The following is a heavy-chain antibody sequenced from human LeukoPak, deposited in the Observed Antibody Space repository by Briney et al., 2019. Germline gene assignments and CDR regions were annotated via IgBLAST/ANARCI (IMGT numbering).Heavy chain of an antibody. D-gene: IGHD6-19*01. J-gene: IGHJ3*02. CDR1: GGSISSYY. Sequence: SETLSLTCTVSGGSISSYYWSWIRQPPGKGLEWIGFIHYSESTNYNPSLKSRVTISVDTSKNQFSLQLTSVTAADTAVYYCARVRRYTSRPDAFDIWGQGTVATVSS. CDR2: IHYSEST. CDR3: ARVRRYTSRPDAFDI. V-gene: IGHV4-59*01.